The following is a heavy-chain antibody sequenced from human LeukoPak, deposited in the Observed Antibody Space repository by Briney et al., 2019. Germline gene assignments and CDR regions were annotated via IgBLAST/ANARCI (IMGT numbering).Heavy chain of an antibody. D-gene: IGHD3-22*01. CDR2: IYHSGST. Sequence: KSSGTLSLTCAVSGGSISSSNWWSWVRQPPGKGLEWIGEIYHSGSTNYNPSLKSRVTISVDKSKNQFSLKLSSVTAADTAVYYCARVPGRDSSGYYWGGTYDAFDIWGQGTMVTVSS. CDR3: ARVPGRDSSGYYWGGTYDAFDI. V-gene: IGHV4-4*02. CDR1: GGSISSSNW. J-gene: IGHJ3*02.